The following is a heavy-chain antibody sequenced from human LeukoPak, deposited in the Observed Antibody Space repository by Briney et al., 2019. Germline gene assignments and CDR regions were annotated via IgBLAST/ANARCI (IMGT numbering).Heavy chain of an antibody. J-gene: IGHJ1*01. CDR1: GGSISSYY. CDR2: IYYSGST. Sequence: SETLSLTCTISGGSISSYYWSWIRQPPGKGLEWIGYIYYSGSTNYNPSLKSRVTISVDTSKNQFSLKLSSVTAADTAVYYCARQERYYGSGSYTYFQHWGQGTLVTVSS. V-gene: IGHV4-59*08. D-gene: IGHD3-10*01. CDR3: ARQERYYGSGSYTYFQH.